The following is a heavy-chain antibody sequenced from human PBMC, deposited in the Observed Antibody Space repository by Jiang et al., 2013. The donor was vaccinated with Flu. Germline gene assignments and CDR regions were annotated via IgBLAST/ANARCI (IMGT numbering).Heavy chain of an antibody. D-gene: IGHD4-17*01. J-gene: IGHJ6*03. Sequence: TLSLSCAVSGYSISSGYYWGWIRQPPGKGLEWIGSIYHSGSTYYNPSLKSRVTISIDTSKNQFSLKLTSVTAADTAVYYCARDVRNGDYGVYYSYMDVWGKGTTVTVSS. CDR3: ARDVRNGDYGVYYSYMDV. CDR2: IYHSGST. V-gene: IGHV4-38-2*02. CDR1: GYSISSGYY.